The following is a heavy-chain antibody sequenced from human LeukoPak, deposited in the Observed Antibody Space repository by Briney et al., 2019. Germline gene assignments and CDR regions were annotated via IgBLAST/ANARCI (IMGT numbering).Heavy chain of an antibody. CDR3: AREEVSYYYGSGKY. V-gene: IGHV1-18*01. Sequence: ASVKASCKASGYTFTSYGISWVRQAPGQGLEWMGWISAYNGNTNYAQKLQGRVTMTTDTSTSTAYMELRSLRSDDTAVYYCAREEVSYYYGSGKYWGQGTLVTVSS. D-gene: IGHD3-10*01. J-gene: IGHJ4*02. CDR1: GYTFTSYG. CDR2: ISAYNGNT.